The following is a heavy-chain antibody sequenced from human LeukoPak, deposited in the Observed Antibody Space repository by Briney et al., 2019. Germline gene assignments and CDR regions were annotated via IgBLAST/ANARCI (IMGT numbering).Heavy chain of an antibody. V-gene: IGHV4-39*01. J-gene: IGHJ5*02. Sequence: PSETLSLTCTVSGGPISSSSYYWAWIRQPPGKGLEWIGSMYYSGNTYYNPSLKSRVTISADTSKNQFSMKLSSVTAADTAVYYCGRCSSGSYNWIDPWGQGTLVTVSS. CDR1: GGPISSSSYY. D-gene: IGHD1-26*01. CDR2: MYYSGNT. CDR3: GRCSSGSYNWIDP.